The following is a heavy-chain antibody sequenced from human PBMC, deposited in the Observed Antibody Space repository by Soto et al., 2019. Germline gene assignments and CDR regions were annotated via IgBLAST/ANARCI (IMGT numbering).Heavy chain of an antibody. CDR2: ISYDGSNK. D-gene: IGHD1-1*01. Sequence: QVQLVESGGGVVQPGRSLRLSCAASGFTFSSYGMHWVRQAPGKGLEWVAVISYDGSNKYYADSVKGRFTISRDNSTNTLYLQMNSLRAEDTAVYYCAKANAFRAFDIWGQGTMVTVSS. CDR1: GFTFSSYG. CDR3: AKANAFRAFDI. J-gene: IGHJ3*02. V-gene: IGHV3-30*18.